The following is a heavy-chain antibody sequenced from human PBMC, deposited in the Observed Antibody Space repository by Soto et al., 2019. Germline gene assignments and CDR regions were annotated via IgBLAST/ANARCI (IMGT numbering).Heavy chain of an antibody. J-gene: IGHJ4*02. V-gene: IGHV3-30*18. CDR3: AKDSDYRIALPAHTSLDY. CDR1: GFTFTTYG. D-gene: IGHD6-19*01. Sequence: QVQLVESGGGVVQPGRSLRLSCAASGFTFTTYGMHWVRQAAGKGLEWVAVISYDGSNKYYADSVKGRFTISRDISKNTMYLQMNSLRAEDTAVYYCAKDSDYRIALPAHTSLDYWGQGTLVTVSS. CDR2: ISYDGSNK.